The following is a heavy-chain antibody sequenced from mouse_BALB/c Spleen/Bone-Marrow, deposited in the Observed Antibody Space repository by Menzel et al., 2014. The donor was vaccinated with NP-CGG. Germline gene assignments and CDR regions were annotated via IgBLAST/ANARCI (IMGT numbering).Heavy chain of an antibody. Sequence: EVKLEESGAELVKPGASVKLSCTASGFNIKDTYMHWVKQRPEQGLEWIGRIDPANGNTKYDPKFQGKATITADTSSNTAYLQLSSLTSEDTAVYYCARGTPYAMDYWEQESALT. D-gene: IGHD2-14*01. J-gene: IGHJ4*01. V-gene: IGHV14-3*02. CDR3: ARGTPYAMDY. CDR2: IDPANGNT. CDR1: GFNIKDTY.